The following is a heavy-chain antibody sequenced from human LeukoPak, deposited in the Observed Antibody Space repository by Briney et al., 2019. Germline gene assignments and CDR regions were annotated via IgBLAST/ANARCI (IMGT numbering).Heavy chain of an antibody. CDR3: ARVSYDFWSGPFDP. J-gene: IGHJ5*02. D-gene: IGHD3-3*01. CDR2: INHSGST. Sequence: PSETLSLTCTVSGGSISSYYWSWIRQPPGKGLEWIGEINHSGSTNYNPSLKSRVTISVDTSKNQFSLKLSSVTAADTAVYYCARVSYDFWSGPFDPWGQGTLVTVSS. V-gene: IGHV4-34*01. CDR1: GGSISSYY.